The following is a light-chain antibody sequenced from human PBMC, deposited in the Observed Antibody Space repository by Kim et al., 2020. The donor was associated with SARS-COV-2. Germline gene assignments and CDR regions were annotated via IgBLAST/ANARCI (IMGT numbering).Light chain of an antibody. V-gene: IGLV10-54*01. CDR3: SAWDSSLSALV. J-gene: IGLJ3*02. CDR1: SKNVGNQG. CDR2: RNN. Sequence: QAGLTQTPSVSKGLRQTATLTCTGNSKNVGNQGAAWLQQHQGHPPKLLSYRNNNRPSGISERLSASRSGNTASLTITGLQPEDEADYYCSAWDSSLSALVFGGGTQLTVL.